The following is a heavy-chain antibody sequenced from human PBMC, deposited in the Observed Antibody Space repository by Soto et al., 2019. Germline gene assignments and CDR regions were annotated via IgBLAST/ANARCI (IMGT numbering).Heavy chain of an antibody. Sequence: SETLSLPCTLSGISISNYYWSWIRQPPGRGLEWIGHIFYSGSTNYNPALKSRVTISVDTSKSQFSLKLSSVTAADTAVYYCAKDSGYNYGYFRWFDPWGQGTLVTVSS. V-gene: IGHV4-59*01. CDR3: AKDSGYNYGYFRWFDP. CDR2: IFYSGST. D-gene: IGHD5-18*01. CDR1: GISISNYY. J-gene: IGHJ5*02.